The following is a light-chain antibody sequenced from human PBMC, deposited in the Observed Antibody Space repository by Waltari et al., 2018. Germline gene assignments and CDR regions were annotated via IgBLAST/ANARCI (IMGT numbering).Light chain of an antibody. CDR1: QSVSSN. CDR3: QQYYYTPPT. V-gene: IGKV3-15*01. CDR2: ATS. J-gene: IGKJ1*01. Sequence: EIVMTQSPVMLSVSPGERVTLSCRASQSVSSNLAWYQQRPGQAPRLLIYATSTRATGVPARFSGSGSGTEFSLTISSLQAEDVAVYYCQQYYYTPPTFGQGTKVEIK.